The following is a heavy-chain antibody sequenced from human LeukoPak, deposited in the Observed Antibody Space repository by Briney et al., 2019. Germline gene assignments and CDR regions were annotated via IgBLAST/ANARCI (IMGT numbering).Heavy chain of an antibody. D-gene: IGHD4-17*01. CDR3: ARPMDYGDYGFDL. Sequence: SETLSLTCTVSGGSVSNYYWSWIRQPPGKGLEYIGHVYYSGSTNYNPSLKSRVTISVDTSKNQFSLKLSSVTAADTAVYYCARPMDYGDYGFDLWGRGTLVTVSS. V-gene: IGHV4-59*02. J-gene: IGHJ2*01. CDR1: GGSVSNYY. CDR2: VYYSGST.